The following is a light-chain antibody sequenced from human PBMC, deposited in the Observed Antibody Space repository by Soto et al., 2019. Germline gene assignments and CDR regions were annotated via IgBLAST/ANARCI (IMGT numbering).Light chain of an antibody. CDR2: DAS. CDR3: QQLNSYPRYT. J-gene: IGKJ2*01. Sequence: DIQLTQSPSFLSASVGDRVTITCRASQGISSYLAWYQQKPGKAPKLLTYDASTLQSGVPSRFSGSGSETEFTLTISSLQPEDFATYYCQQLNSYPRYTFGQGTKLEIK. V-gene: IGKV1-9*01. CDR1: QGISSY.